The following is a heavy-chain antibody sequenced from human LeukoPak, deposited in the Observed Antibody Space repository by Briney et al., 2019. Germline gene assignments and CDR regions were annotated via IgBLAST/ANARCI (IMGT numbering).Heavy chain of an antibody. CDR2: IYYSGST. CDR1: GGSISSSSYY. V-gene: IGHV4-39*07. CDR3: ARGFGVGVVKPIVFDP. J-gene: IGHJ5*02. D-gene: IGHD3-3*01. Sequence: SETLSLTCTVSGGSISSSSYYWGWIRQPPGKGLEWIGSIYYSGSTYYNPSLKSRVTISVDTSKNQFSLKLSSVTAADTAVYYCARGFGVGVVKPIVFDPWGQGTQVIVSS.